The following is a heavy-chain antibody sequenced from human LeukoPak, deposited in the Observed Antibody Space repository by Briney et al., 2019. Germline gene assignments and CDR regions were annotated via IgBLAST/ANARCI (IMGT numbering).Heavy chain of an antibody. CDR1: GYTFTSYD. CDR3: ARFDCTNGVCYYYYGMDV. J-gene: IGHJ6*02. D-gene: IGHD2-8*01. V-gene: IGHV1-8*01. Sequence: GASVKVSCKASGYTFTSYDFNWVRQATGQRPEWMGWMSPNSGDTGYAQKFQDRVTMTRNTSISTAYMELSSLRSEDTAVYYCARFDCTNGVCYYYYGMDVWGQGTTVTVSS. CDR2: MSPNSGDT.